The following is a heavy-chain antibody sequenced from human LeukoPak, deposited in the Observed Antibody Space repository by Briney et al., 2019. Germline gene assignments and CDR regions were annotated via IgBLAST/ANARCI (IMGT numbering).Heavy chain of an antibody. CDR2: IYHSGST. J-gene: IGHJ3*02. V-gene: IGHV4-38-2*02. D-gene: IGHD3-10*01. CDR3: ARVAVSGAFDI. CDR1: GYSISSGYY. Sequence: SVTLSLTCTVSGYSISSGYYWGWIRQPPGKGLEWIGSIYHSGSTYYNPSLKSRVTISVDTSKNQFSLKLSSVTAADTAVYYCARVAVSGAFDIWGQGTMVTVSS.